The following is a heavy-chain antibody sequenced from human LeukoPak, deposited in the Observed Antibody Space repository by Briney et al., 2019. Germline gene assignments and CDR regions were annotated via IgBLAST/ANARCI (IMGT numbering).Heavy chain of an antibody. CDR3: ATYDSWSGYNIAY. D-gene: IGHD3-3*01. J-gene: IGHJ4*02. CDR1: GFTLSSRW. V-gene: IGHV3-7*03. Sequence: GGSLRLSCVVSGFTLSSRWMMWVRQAPGEGLEWMTNINRDGSEKNYVDSVKGRFTITRDSAENSLYLQMNSLKVEDTAIYYCATYDSWSGYNIAYWGQGTLVTVSS. CDR2: INRDGSEK.